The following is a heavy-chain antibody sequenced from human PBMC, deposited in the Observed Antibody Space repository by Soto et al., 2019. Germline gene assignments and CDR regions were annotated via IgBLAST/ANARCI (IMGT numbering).Heavy chain of an antibody. CDR3: ARTGGPSCSSTSCYYYYYMDV. Sequence: KPSETLSLTCTVSGCSISSSSYYWGWIRQPPGKGLEWIGSIYYSGSTYYNPSLKSRVTISVDTSKNQFSLKLSSVTAADTAVYYCARTGGPSCSSTSCYYYYYMDVWGKGTTVTVSS. V-gene: IGHV4-39*01. D-gene: IGHD2-2*01. CDR1: GCSISSSSYY. CDR2: IYYSGST. J-gene: IGHJ6*03.